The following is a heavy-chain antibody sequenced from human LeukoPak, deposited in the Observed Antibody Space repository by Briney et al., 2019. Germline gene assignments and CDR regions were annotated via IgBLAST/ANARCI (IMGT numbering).Heavy chain of an antibody. CDR2: MTSNRGNS. V-gene: IGHV1-8*03. J-gene: IGHJ4*02. Sequence: ASLKVSCKSSEYTITSYFINCVLHSTVHVFQQIAWMTSNRGNSGHAQKFQGRVSIYRNTSISTAYITLSNVKNEDTGVYYCARDENEGYSYGSDLDYWGQGTLVTV. CDR1: EYTITSYF. D-gene: IGHD5-18*01. CDR3: ARDENEGYSYGSDLDY.